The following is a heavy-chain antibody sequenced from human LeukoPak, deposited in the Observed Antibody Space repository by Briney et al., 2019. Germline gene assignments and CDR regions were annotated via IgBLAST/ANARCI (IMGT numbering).Heavy chain of an antibody. CDR2: IDPSDYYT. CDR1: GYSFTNYW. CDR3: ARRPDTGAKHFDY. J-gene: IGHJ4*02. D-gene: IGHD5-18*01. Sequence: GESLKISCKGSGYSFTNYWINWVRQIPGKGLEWMGRIDPSDYYTAYRPSFQGHVTFSADKSINTAYLQWSSLQAADTAMYYCARRPDTGAKHFDYWGQGTLVTVSS. V-gene: IGHV5-10-1*01.